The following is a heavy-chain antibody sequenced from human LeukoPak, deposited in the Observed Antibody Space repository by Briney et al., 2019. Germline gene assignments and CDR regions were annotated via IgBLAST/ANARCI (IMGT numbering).Heavy chain of an antibody. D-gene: IGHD3-9*01. CDR1: GYTFTSCG. CDR2: ISAYNDNT. J-gene: IGHJ4*02. V-gene: IGHV1-18*01. CDR3: ARVHYDILTGYSCFDY. Sequence: ASVKVSCKASGYTFTSCGISWVRQAPGQGLEWMGWISAYNDNTNYAQKLQGRVTMTTDTSTSTAYMELRSLRSDDTAVYYCARVHYDILTGYSCFDYWGQGTLVTVSS.